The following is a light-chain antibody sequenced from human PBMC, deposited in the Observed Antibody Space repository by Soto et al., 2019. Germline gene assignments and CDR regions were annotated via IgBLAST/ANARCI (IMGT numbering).Light chain of an antibody. Sequence: EFVLTQSPATLSLSPGERATLSCRASQSVSSYLAWYQQKPGQAPRLLIFDASNRATGIPVRFSGSGSGTDFTLTISSLEPEDFAVFYCQQRSNWPRTFGQGTKVDIK. CDR1: QSVSSY. CDR3: QQRSNWPRT. CDR2: DAS. J-gene: IGKJ1*01. V-gene: IGKV3-11*01.